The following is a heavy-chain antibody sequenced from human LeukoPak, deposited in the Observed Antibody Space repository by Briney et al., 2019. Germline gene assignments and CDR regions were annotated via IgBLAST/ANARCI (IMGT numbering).Heavy chain of an antibody. J-gene: IGHJ4*02. V-gene: IGHV4-59*08. D-gene: IGHD1-26*01. Sequence: PSETLSLTCTVSGGSISSYYWSWIRQPPGKGLEWIGYIYYSGSTNYNPSLKSRVTISVDTSKNQFSLKLSSVTAADTAVYYCARHIVGATTFDYCGQGTLVTVSS. CDR3: ARHIVGATTFDY. CDR1: GGSISSYY. CDR2: IYYSGST.